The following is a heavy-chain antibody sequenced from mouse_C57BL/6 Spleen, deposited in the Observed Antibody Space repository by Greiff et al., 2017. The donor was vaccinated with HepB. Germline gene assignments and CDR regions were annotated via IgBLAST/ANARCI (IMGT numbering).Heavy chain of an antibody. CDR3: ARDGDYYGSPDY. V-gene: IGHV1-54*01. Sequence: VQLQQSGAELVRPGTSVKVSCKASGYAFTNYLIEWVKQRPGQGLEWIGVINPGSGGTNYNEKFKGKATLTADKSSSTAYMQLSSLTSEDSAVYFCARDGDYYGSPDYWGQGTTLTVSS. CDR2: INPGSGGT. CDR1: GYAFTNYL. D-gene: IGHD1-1*01. J-gene: IGHJ2*01.